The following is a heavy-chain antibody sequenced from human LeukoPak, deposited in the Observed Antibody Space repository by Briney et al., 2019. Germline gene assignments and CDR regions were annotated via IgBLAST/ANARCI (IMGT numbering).Heavy chain of an antibody. D-gene: IGHD6-13*01. J-gene: IGHJ4*02. CDR1: GYTFISHG. CDR2: ISVYNGDT. CDR3: ASVLVAAAGTGHKED. V-gene: IGHV1-18*01. Sequence: GASVKVSCKASGYTFISHGISWVQLAPGQGPEWMGWISVYNGDTNYAQKLQDRVTMTTDTSTSTAYMELRSLRSDDTAVYYCASVLVAAAGTGHKEDWGQGTLVTVSS.